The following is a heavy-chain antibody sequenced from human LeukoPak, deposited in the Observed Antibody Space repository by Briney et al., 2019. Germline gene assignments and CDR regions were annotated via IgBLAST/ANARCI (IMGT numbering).Heavy chain of an antibody. D-gene: IGHD1-26*01. Sequence: GGSLRLSCAATGFTFKDYGMHWVRQPPGKGLEWVSSINWNGGGTDYAVSVKGRFTISRDNAKNSLYLQLSSLRPEDTALYYCAKHMRATNTYSFFGLDVWGQGTTVTVSS. CDR1: GFTFKDYG. CDR2: INWNGGGT. V-gene: IGHV3-9*01. J-gene: IGHJ6*02. CDR3: AKHMRATNTYSFFGLDV.